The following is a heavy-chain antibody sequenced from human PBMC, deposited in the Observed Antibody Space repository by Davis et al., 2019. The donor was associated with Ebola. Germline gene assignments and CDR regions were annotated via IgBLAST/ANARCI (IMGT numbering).Heavy chain of an antibody. V-gene: IGHV7-4-1*02. CDR2: ISTTTGTP. Sequence: AASVKVSCKASGYTFTNSDMNWVRQAPGQGLEWMGWISTTTGTPTYAQGFTGRFVFSLDTSVSTAYLQISSLKAEDTAVYYCAREPHSSSWQFDYWGQGTLVTVSS. J-gene: IGHJ4*02. CDR1: GYTFTNSD. D-gene: IGHD6-13*01. CDR3: AREPHSSSWQFDY.